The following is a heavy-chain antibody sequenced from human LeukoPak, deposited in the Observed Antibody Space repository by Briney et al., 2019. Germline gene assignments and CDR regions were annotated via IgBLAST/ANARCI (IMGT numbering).Heavy chain of an antibody. CDR3: ARGMIRGALWCVDF. CDR1: GFTFSSYA. V-gene: IGHV3-64*01. D-gene: IGHD4/OR15-4a*01. J-gene: IGHJ4*02. Sequence: PGGSLRLSCAASGFTFSSYAMHWVRQAPGKGLEYVSAISSNGGSTYYANSVKGRFTISRDNSKNTLYLQMGSLRAEDMAVYYCARGMIRGALWCVDFWGLGSLVTVSS. CDR2: ISSNGGST.